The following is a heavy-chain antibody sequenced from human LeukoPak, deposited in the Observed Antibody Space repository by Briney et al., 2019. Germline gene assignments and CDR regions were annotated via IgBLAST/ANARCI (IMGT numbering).Heavy chain of an antibody. D-gene: IGHD5-18*01. Sequence: GGSLRLSCAASGFTFSTYCMHWVRQAPGKGPMWVSRICPDGTVTNYADSVKGRFAISRDNAENTLYLQMNSLRAEDTAVYYCARGAGGYSYGWGQGILVTVSS. V-gene: IGHV3-74*01. CDR2: ICPDGTVT. J-gene: IGHJ4*02. CDR3: ARGAGGYSYG. CDR1: GFTFSTYC.